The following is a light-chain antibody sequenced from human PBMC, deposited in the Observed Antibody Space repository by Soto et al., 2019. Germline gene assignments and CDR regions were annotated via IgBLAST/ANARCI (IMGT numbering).Light chain of an antibody. CDR3: QQSNNWPYT. Sequence: EIVMTQSPATLSVSPGERATLSCRASQSVSSNLAWYQQKPGQAPRLLFYGASTRATGIQARFSGSGSGTDFTITISSLQSEDFAVYYCQQSNNWPYTFGQGTKLEIK. J-gene: IGKJ2*01. CDR1: QSVSSN. V-gene: IGKV3-15*01. CDR2: GAS.